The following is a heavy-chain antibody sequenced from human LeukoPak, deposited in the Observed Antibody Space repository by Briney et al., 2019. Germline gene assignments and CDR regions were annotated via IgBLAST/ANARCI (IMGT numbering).Heavy chain of an antibody. J-gene: IGHJ4*02. CDR3: ARDRGRSGYHFDS. V-gene: IGHV3-48*01. CDR2: ISTTSSSTI. D-gene: IGHD3-22*01. Sequence: GGSLRLSCAASGFTFSDYSMNWVRQAPGKGLGWGSYISTTSSSTIYYADSVKGRFTISRDNAKNSLYLQMNSLRAEDTAVYYCARDRGRSGYHFDSWGQGTLVTVSP. CDR1: GFTFSDYS.